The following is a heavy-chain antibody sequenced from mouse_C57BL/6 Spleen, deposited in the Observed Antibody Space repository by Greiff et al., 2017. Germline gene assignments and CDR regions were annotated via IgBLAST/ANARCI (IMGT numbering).Heavy chain of an antibody. V-gene: IGHV5-17*01. CDR3: ADGSTFAY. CDR2: ISSGSSTI. D-gene: IGHD1-1*01. J-gene: IGHJ3*01. Sequence: EVQRVESGGGLVKPGGSLKLSCAASGFTFSDYGMPWVRQAPEKGLEWVAYISSGSSTIYYADTVKGRFTISRDNAKNTLFLQMTSLRSEDTAMYYCADGSTFAYWGQGTLVTVSA. CDR1: GFTFSDYG.